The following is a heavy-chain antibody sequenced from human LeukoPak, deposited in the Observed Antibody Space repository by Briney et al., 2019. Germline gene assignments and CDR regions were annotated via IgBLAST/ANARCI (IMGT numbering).Heavy chain of an antibody. J-gene: IGHJ4*02. Sequence: PGRSLRLSCAASGFTFSSYGMHWVRQAPGKGLEWVAIISYDGSNKYYANSVKGRFTISRDNSKNTLYLQMNSLRTEDTALYYCAKDKYYDSSVYHSYFDFWGQGTLVTVSS. V-gene: IGHV3-30*18. CDR1: GFTFSSYG. D-gene: IGHD3-22*01. CDR2: ISYDGSNK. CDR3: AKDKYYDSSVYHSYFDF.